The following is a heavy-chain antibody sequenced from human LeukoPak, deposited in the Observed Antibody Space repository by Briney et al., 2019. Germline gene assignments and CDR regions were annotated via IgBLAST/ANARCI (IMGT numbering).Heavy chain of an antibody. CDR3: ARGSSGYSSSWYLPPDYSDY. V-gene: IGHV4-31*03. CDR2: IYYSGST. D-gene: IGHD6-13*01. Sequence: SETLSLTGTVAGGSISSGVYYWSSIRQHPEKGLERIVYIYYSGSTYYNPSLKSRVTISVDKSKNQFSLKLSSVTAADTAVYYCARGSSGYSSSWYLPPDYSDYWGQGTLVTVSS. CDR1: GGSISSGVYY. J-gene: IGHJ4*02.